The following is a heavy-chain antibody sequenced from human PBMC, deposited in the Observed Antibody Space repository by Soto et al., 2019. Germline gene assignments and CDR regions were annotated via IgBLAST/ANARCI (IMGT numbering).Heavy chain of an antibody. CDR2: ISAYNGNT. Sequence: QVQLVQSGAEVKKPGASVKVSCKASGYTFTSYGISWVRQAPGQGLEWMGWISAYNGNTNYAQKLKGRVTINTDKSTSTAYMELRSLRSDDTAVYYCASSGSGYYPLDYWGQGTLVTVSS. D-gene: IGHD3-22*01. V-gene: IGHV1-18*01. J-gene: IGHJ4*02. CDR3: ASSGSGYYPLDY. CDR1: GYTFTSYG.